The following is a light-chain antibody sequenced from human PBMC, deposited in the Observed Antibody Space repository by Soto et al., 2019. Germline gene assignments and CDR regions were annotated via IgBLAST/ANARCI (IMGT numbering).Light chain of an antibody. CDR3: QQYYSTPIT. Sequence: DIVMTQSPDSLAVSLGERATINCKSSQSVLYSSNNKNYLAWYQQKPGQPPKLLIYWASTRESGVPDRFSGSGSGTDLTLTISSLQAEDVAFYYCQQYYSTPITFGQGTRLEIK. CDR1: QSVLYSSNNKNY. V-gene: IGKV4-1*01. CDR2: WAS. J-gene: IGKJ5*01.